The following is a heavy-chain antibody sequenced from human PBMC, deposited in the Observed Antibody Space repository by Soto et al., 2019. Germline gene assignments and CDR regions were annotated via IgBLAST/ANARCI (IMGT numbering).Heavy chain of an antibody. Sequence: SETLSLTCSVSGASVKTYYWSWIRQSAGKGLEWIGRVYSAGTVNYNPSLQSRVTMSLDTSKNQFSLKLSSVTAADTAVYYCARAHEYTVGPTALQGWFDPWGHGTLVTVSS. V-gene: IGHV4-4*07. J-gene: IGHJ5*02. CDR1: GASVKTYY. CDR2: VYSAGTV. D-gene: IGHD4-17*01. CDR3: ARAHEYTVGPTALQGWFDP.